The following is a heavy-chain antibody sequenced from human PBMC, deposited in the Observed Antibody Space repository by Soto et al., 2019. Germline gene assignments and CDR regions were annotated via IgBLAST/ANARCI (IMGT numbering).Heavy chain of an antibody. D-gene: IGHD2-8*02. CDR3: ARDLHWMYYFDY. V-gene: IGHV3-33*08. CDR1: GFTFSTYA. Sequence: GGSLRLSCVVSGFTFSTYAMAWVRQAPGKGLEWVAGISSNGSNTDYADSVKGRFTISRDNSKNTLYLQMNNLRAEDTAVYYCARDLHWMYYFDYWGQGTLVTVSS. J-gene: IGHJ4*02. CDR2: ISSNGSNT.